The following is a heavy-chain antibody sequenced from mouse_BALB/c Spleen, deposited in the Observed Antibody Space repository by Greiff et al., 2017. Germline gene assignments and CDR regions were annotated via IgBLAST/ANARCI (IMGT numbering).Heavy chain of an antibody. CDR1: GYTFTSYW. V-gene: IGHV1-7*01. D-gene: IGHD1-2*01. Sequence: QVQLQQSGAELAKPGASVKMSCKASGYTFTSYWMHWVKQRPGQGLEWIGYINPSTGYTEYNQKFKDKATLTADKSSSTAYMQLSSLTSEDSAVYYCARRDYYGPFAYWGEGTLVTVSA. CDR3: ARRDYYGPFAY. J-gene: IGHJ3*01. CDR2: INPSTGYT.